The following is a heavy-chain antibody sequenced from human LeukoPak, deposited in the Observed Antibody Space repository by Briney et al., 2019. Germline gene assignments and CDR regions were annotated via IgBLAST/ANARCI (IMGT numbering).Heavy chain of an antibody. V-gene: IGHV4-34*01. J-gene: IGHJ6*03. CDR2: INHSGST. CDR1: GGSFSGYY. D-gene: IGHD3-9*01. Sequence: SETLSLTCAVYGGSFSGYYWRWIRQPPGKGLEWIGEINHSGSTNYNPSLKSRVTISVDTSKNQFSLKLSSVTTADTAVYYCARGVIRYFDWSYYYYYMDVWGKGTTVTVSS. CDR3: ARGVIRYFDWSYYYYYMDV.